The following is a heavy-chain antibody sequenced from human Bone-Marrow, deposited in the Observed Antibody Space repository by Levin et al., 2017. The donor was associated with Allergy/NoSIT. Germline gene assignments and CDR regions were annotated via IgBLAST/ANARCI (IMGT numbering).Heavy chain of an antibody. CDR1: GFTFSSYG. D-gene: IGHD3-10*01. CDR2: ISYDGSNK. Sequence: GESLKISCAASGFTFSSYGMHWVRQAPGKGLEWVAVISYDGSNKYYADSVKGRFTISRDNSKNTLYLQMNSLRAEDTAVYYCAKDRGFSVYYYYGMDVWGQGTTVTVSS. J-gene: IGHJ6*02. V-gene: IGHV3-30*18. CDR3: AKDRGFSVYYYYGMDV.